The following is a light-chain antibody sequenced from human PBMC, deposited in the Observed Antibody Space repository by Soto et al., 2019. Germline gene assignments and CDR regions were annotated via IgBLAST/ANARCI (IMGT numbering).Light chain of an antibody. CDR3: CSYAGSYTLV. V-gene: IGLV2-11*01. J-gene: IGLJ7*01. CDR1: SSDVGGYNY. CDR2: DVS. Sequence: QSALTQPRSVSGSPGQSVTISCTGTSSDVGGYNYVSWYQQHPGKAPKLIIYDVSKRPSGVPDRFSGSKSGNTASLTISGLRAEDEADYYCCSYAGSYTLVFGGGTQLTVL.